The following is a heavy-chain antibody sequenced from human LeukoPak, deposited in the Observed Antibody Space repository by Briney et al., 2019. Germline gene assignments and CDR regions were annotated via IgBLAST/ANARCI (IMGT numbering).Heavy chain of an antibody. J-gene: IGHJ4*02. CDR1: GYAFTSYG. CDR3: ARISTAMVVNFDY. V-gene: IGHV1-18*01. Sequence: ASVKVSCKASGYAFTSYGISWVRQAPGQGLEWMGWISAYNGNTNYAQKLQGRVTMTTDTSTSAAYMGLRSLRSDDTAVYYCARISTAMVVNFDYWGQGTLVTVSS. CDR2: ISAYNGNT. D-gene: IGHD5-18*01.